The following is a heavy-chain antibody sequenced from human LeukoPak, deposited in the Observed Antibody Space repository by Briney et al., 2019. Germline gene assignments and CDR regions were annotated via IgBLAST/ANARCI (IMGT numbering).Heavy chain of an antibody. CDR2: IYTSGST. D-gene: IGHD6-13*01. Sequence: SETLSLTCTVSGDSITSYYWSRIRQPAGKGLEWIGRIYTSGSTNYNPSLKSRVTMSVDTSKNQFSLKLSSVTAADTAVYYCAREPPISSSWYPLDYWGQGTLVTVSS. CDR1: GDSITSYY. J-gene: IGHJ4*02. V-gene: IGHV4-4*07. CDR3: AREPPISSSWYPLDY.